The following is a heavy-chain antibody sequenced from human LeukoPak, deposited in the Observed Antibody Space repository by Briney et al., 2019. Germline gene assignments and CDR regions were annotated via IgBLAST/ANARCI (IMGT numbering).Heavy chain of an antibody. J-gene: IGHJ6*03. V-gene: IGHV3-23*01. D-gene: IGHD3-3*01. CDR2: ISGSGGST. CDR3: AKVGYYDFWSGYDYYYYMDV. Sequence: PGGSLRLSCAASGFTFSSYAMSWVRQAPGTGLEWVSAISGSGGSTYYADSVKGRFTISRDNSKNTLYLQMNSLRAEDTAVYYCAKVGYYDFWSGYDYYYYMDVWGKGTTVTVSS. CDR1: GFTFSSYA.